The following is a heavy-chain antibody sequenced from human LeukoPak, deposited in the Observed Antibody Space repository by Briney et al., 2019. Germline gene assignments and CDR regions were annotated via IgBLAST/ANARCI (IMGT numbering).Heavy chain of an antibody. D-gene: IGHD6-19*01. CDR2: INSDGSGT. J-gene: IGHJ4*02. CDR1: GFTFSNYW. CDR3: ARGTSVAGSDY. Sequence: PGGSLRLSCAASGFTFSNYWIHWVRQAPGKGPVWVSHINSDGSGTSYADSVKGRFTVSRDNAKNTLYLQMNSLRVEDTAVYYCARGTSVAGSDYWGQGTLVTVFS. V-gene: IGHV3-74*01.